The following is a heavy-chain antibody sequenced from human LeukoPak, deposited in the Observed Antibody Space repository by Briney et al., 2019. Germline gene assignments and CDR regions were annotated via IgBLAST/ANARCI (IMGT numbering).Heavy chain of an antibody. V-gene: IGHV1-46*01. J-gene: IGHJ4*02. Sequence: ASVKVSSKASGYTFTSYYMHWVRQAPGQGLEWMGIVNPSGGSTSYAQKFQGRVTMTRDTSTSTVYMELSSLRSEDTAVYYCARGTSGWTFDYWGQGTLVTVSS. D-gene: IGHD6-19*01. CDR1: GYTFTSYY. CDR2: VNPSGGST. CDR3: ARGTSGWTFDY.